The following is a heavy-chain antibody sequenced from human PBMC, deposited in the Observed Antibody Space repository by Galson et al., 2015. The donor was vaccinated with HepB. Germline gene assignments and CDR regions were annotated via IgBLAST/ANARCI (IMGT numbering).Heavy chain of an antibody. J-gene: IGHJ3*02. CDR3: SGVNWSSGYTIGYTAFEI. Sequence: CAIPGDGVCGPSAAWYWIRQSPSSGLEWLGRAVERSTRYYDYAVPEKSRICINPATSKNQISLHLNSVTPEDTAVYDFSGVNWSSGYTIGYTAFEIWGHGTMVTVSS. V-gene: IGHV6-1*01. CDR1: GDGVCGPSAA. CDR2: AVERSTRYY. D-gene: IGHD3-22*01.